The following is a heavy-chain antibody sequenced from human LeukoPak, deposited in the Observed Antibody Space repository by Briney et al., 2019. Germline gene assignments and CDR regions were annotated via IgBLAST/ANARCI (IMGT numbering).Heavy chain of an antibody. D-gene: IGHD3-22*01. Sequence: GASVKVSCKASGYTFTSYDINWVRQAPGQGLEWMGWMNPNSGNTGHVQKFQGRVTMTRDTSIGTAYMELSSLTSEDTAVYYCARDRSGYSLIDYWGQGTLVTVSS. CDR3: ARDRSGYSLIDY. J-gene: IGHJ4*02. CDR1: GYTFTSYD. V-gene: IGHV1-8*01. CDR2: MNPNSGNT.